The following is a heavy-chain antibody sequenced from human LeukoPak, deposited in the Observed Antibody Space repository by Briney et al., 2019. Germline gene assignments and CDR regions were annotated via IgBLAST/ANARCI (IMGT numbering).Heavy chain of an antibody. CDR3: ARGLRIAAAGSSSWNY. Sequence: SETLSLTCAVYGGSFSGYYWSWIRQPPGKGLEWIGEINHSGSTNYNPSLKSRVTISVDTSKNQFSLKLSSVTAADTAVYYCARGLRIAAAGSSSWNYWGQGTLVTVSS. V-gene: IGHV4-34*01. CDR2: INHSGST. D-gene: IGHD6-13*01. J-gene: IGHJ4*02. CDR1: GGSFSGYY.